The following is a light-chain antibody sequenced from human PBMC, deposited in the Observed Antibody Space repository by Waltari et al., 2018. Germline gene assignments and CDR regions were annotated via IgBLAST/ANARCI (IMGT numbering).Light chain of an antibody. CDR2: KDR. J-gene: IGLJ2*01. CDR3: QSTDFSGTYR. V-gene: IGLV3-25*03. Sequence: SYELTQSPSVSVSPGQTARTTCPGDALPKNYAFWYQQKPGQAPVLVIYKDRERPSGIPERISGSSSGTTFTLTISGVQAEDEGDYYCQSTDFSGTYRFGGGTKLTVL. CDR1: ALPKNY.